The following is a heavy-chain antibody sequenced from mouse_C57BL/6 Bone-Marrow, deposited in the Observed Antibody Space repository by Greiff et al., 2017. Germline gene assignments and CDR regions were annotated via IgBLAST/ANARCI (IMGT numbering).Heavy chain of an antibody. CDR1: GYSFTDYN. CDR3: EREWIYDYDEGFAY. J-gene: IGHJ3*01. D-gene: IGHD2-4*01. Sequence: VQLQQSGPELVKPGASVKISCKASGYSFTDYNMNWVKQSNGKSLEWIGVINPNYGTTSYNQKFKGKATLTVDQASSTAYMQLNSLTSEDSAVYYCEREWIYDYDEGFAYWGQGTLVTVSA. V-gene: IGHV1-39*01. CDR2: INPNYGTT.